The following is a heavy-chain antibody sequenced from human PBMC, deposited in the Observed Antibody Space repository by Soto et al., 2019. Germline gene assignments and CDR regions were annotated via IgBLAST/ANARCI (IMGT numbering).Heavy chain of an antibody. CDR3: ARETGLRSSGWSYYFDF. Sequence: EVQLVESGGGLVQPGGSLRLSCAASGFTLSSYSMHWVRQAPGKGLEWVSYISGSGGTIYYADSVKGRFTISRDNAKNSLSVQRNSLRDEDTAVYFCARETGLRSSGWSYYFDFWGQGTLVTVSS. J-gene: IGHJ4*02. V-gene: IGHV3-48*02. CDR2: ISGSGGTI. CDR1: GFTLSSYS. D-gene: IGHD6-19*01.